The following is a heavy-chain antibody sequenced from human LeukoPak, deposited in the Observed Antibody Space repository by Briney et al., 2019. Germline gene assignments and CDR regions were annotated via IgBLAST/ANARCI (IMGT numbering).Heavy chain of an antibody. CDR2: IDPSDSYT. CDR1: GYSFTSYW. CDR3: ARHLPRISSPYICFDP. D-gene: IGHD3-10*01. J-gene: IGHJ5*02. V-gene: IGHV5-10-1*01. Sequence: GEPLKISCKGSGYSFTSYWISWVRQMPGKGLEWMGNIDPSDSYTNYGPSFQGHVTISADKSISTAYLQWSSLKASDTAMYYCARHLPRISSPYICFDPWGQGTLVTASP.